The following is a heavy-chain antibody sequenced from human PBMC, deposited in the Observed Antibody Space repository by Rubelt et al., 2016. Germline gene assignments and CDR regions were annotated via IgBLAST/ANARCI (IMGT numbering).Heavy chain of an antibody. J-gene: IGHJ4*02. Sequence: EVQLVESGGRLVQPGGSLRLSCAASGFTFSSYSMNWVRQAPGKGLEWISYISTGSSTTYYADSVKGRFTISRDNSKNSLYLQMNSLRAEDTAVYYCARVTGVYFDYWGLGTLVTVSS. CDR1: GFTFSSYS. CDR3: ARVTGVYFDY. CDR2: ISTGSSTT. V-gene: IGHV3-48*04. D-gene: IGHD7-27*01.